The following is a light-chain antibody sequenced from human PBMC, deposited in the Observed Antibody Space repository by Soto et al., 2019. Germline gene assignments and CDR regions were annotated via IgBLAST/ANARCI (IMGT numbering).Light chain of an antibody. Sequence: EIVLTQSPGTLSLSPGERATLSCRASQSVSSSYLAWYQQKPGQAPRFLIYGATTRASGIPDRFSGSGSGTDFTLTISRPEPEDFAVYYCQQYGSSPLTFGGGTKVEIK. CDR2: GAT. J-gene: IGKJ4*01. V-gene: IGKV3-20*01. CDR3: QQYGSSPLT. CDR1: QSVSSSY.